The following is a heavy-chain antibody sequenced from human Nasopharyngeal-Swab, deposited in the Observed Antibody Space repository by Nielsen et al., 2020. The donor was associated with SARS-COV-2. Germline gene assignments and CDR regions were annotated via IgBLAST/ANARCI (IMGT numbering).Heavy chain of an antibody. CDR2: ISGSGGST. J-gene: IGHJ5*02. Sequence: GESLKISCAASGFTFITYAMSWVRQAPGKRLQWVSAISGSGGSTYYADSVKGRFTISRDNSKNTLYLQMNSLRAEDTAVYYCAKEYSSSWYRTWFDPWGQGTLVTVSS. D-gene: IGHD6-13*01. V-gene: IGHV3-23*01. CDR1: GFTFITYA. CDR3: AKEYSSSWYRTWFDP.